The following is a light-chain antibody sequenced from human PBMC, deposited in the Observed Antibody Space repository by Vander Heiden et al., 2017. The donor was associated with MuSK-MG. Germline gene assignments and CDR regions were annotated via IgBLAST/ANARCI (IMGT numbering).Light chain of an antibody. V-gene: IGLV2-14*03. CDR1: SSDVGDYNY. Sequence: HSALTQSASVSGSPGPSITISCTGTSSDVGDYNYVSWYQQRPGKVPRLVIYDVSSRPSGVSNRFSGSKSGNTASLTISGLQADDEADYYCASFSVTTTVVFGGGTKVTVL. CDR2: DVS. J-gene: IGLJ2*01. CDR3: ASFSVTTTVV.